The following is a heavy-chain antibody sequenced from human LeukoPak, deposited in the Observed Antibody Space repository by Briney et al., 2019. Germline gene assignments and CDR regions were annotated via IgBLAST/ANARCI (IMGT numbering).Heavy chain of an antibody. CDR2: ISGSGGST. Sequence: GSLRLSCAASGFTFSSYAMSWVRQAPGKGLEWVSAISGSGGSTYYADSVKGRFTISRDNSKNTLYLQMNSLRAEDTAVYYCARRVYSSSSFDYWGQGTLVTVSS. D-gene: IGHD6-13*01. CDR1: GFTFSSYA. J-gene: IGHJ4*02. CDR3: ARRVYSSSSFDY. V-gene: IGHV3-23*01.